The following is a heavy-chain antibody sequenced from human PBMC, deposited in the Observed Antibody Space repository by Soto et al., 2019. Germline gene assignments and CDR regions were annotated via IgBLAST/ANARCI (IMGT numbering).Heavy chain of an antibody. CDR1: GFTFSSYG. CDR2: IWYDGSNK. Sequence: HLGGSLRLSCAASGFTFSSYGMHWVRQAPGKGLEWVAVIWYDGSNKYYADSVKGRFTISRDNSKNTLYLQMNSLRAEDTAVYYCARDLIVQGTQKNDLNSSSWYWGQGTLVTVSS. V-gene: IGHV3-33*01. J-gene: IGHJ4*02. CDR3: ARDLIVQGTQKNDLNSSSWY. D-gene: IGHD6-13*01.